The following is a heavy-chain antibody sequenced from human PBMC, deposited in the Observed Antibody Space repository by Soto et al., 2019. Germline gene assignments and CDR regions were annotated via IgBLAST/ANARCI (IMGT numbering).Heavy chain of an antibody. J-gene: IGHJ4*02. CDR3: AKPYGDYYFDY. D-gene: IGHD4-17*01. Sequence: GGSLRLSCAASGFTFSSYAMSWVRQAPGMGLQWLSAIGVNGISTYYADSVKGRFTISRDDSRNTVYLQMNSLRVEDTAVYYCAKPYGDYYFDYWGQGTLVTVSS. CDR1: GFTFSSYA. V-gene: IGHV3-23*01. CDR2: IGVNGIST.